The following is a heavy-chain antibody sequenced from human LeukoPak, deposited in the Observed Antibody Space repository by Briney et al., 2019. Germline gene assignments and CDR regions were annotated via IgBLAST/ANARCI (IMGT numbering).Heavy chain of an antibody. CDR2: IYYSGST. D-gene: IGHD3-22*01. J-gene: IGHJ3*02. Sequence: SETLSLTCTVSGGSISSGDYYWSWIRQPPGKGLEWIGSIYYSGSTYYNPSLKSRVTISVDTSKNQFSLKLRSVTAADTAVYYCGGITMIVVATHDDFDIWGQGTMVTVSS. CDR3: GGITMIVVATHDDFDI. CDR1: GGSISSGDYY. V-gene: IGHV4-39*01.